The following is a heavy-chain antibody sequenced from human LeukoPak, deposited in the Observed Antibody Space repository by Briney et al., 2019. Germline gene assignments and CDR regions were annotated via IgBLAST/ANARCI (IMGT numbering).Heavy chain of an antibody. J-gene: IGHJ3*02. V-gene: IGHV5-10-1*01. D-gene: IGHD4-23*01. CDR2: IDPSDSYT. Sequence: GESLRISCKASGYSFTSYWITWVRQMPGKGLEWMGRIDPSDSYTNYSPSFQGHVTISADKSISTACLRWSSLKASDTAMYYCARSGGYSGIAFDIWGQGTVVTVS. CDR1: GYSFTSYW. CDR3: ARSGGYSGIAFDI.